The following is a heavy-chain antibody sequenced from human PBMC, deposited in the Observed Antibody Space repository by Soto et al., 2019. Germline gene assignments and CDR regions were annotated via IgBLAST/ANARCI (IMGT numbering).Heavy chain of an antibody. Sequence: QVQLQESGPGLVKPSETLSLTCTVSGNSFRSRSYYWSWIRQPPGKGLEWIGYVYHTGRTSYNPSLKSRVSISMDTSKSRFSLSLDSVTAADTAVYFCARDFDYFDSWGQGTRVTVSS. CDR3: ARDFDYFDS. D-gene: IGHD3-3*01. CDR2: VYHTGRT. CDR1: GNSFRSRSYY. J-gene: IGHJ4*02. V-gene: IGHV4-61*01.